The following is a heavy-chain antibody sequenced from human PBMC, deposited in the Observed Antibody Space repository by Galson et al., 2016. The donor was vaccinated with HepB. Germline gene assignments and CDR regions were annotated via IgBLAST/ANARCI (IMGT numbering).Heavy chain of an antibody. D-gene: IGHD2-2*01. CDR1: GFTFSTYS. CDR2: FSGSTSYI. Sequence: SLRLSCAASGFTFSTYSMNWVRQAPGKGLEWASSFSGSTSYIYYADSVKGRFTISRDNAKNSLYLQMNSLRAEDTAVYYCARDLQGYCVSTSCYYYYGMDVWGQGTTVTVSS. CDR3: ARDLQGYCVSTSCYYYYGMDV. J-gene: IGHJ6*01. V-gene: IGHV3-21*01.